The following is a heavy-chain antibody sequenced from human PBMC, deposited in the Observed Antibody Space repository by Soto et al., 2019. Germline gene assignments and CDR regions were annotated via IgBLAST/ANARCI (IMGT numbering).Heavy chain of an antibody. CDR1: GGTFSSYA. V-gene: IGHV1-69*01. D-gene: IGHD3-22*01. J-gene: IGHJ6*02. CDR2: IIPIFGTA. Sequence: QVQLVQSGAEVKKPGSSVKVSCTASGGTFSSYAISWVRQAPGQGLEWMGGIIPIFGTANYAQKFQGRVTITADESTSTAYMELSSLRSEDTAVYYCARASYYDSSGSLYYYGMDVWGQGTTVTVSS. CDR3: ARASYYDSSGSLYYYGMDV.